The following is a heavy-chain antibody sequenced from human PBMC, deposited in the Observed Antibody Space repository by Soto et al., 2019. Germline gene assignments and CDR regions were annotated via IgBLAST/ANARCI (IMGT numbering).Heavy chain of an antibody. D-gene: IGHD4-17*01. CDR2: VISLFGTA. CDR1: GGTFSSHS. V-gene: IGHV1-69*01. CDR3: AREVGYGDSSAALLD. J-gene: IGHJ4*02. Sequence: VQLMQSGDEVKKPGASVKVSCKASGGTFSSHSINWVRQAPGQGLEWMGGVISLFGTANYAHNFKGRVTITADHSTSTAYMALNSLRSDDTAASYCAREVGYGDSSAALLDWGQGTLVTVSS.